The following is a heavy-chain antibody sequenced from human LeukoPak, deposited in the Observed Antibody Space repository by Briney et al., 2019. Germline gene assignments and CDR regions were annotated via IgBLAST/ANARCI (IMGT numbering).Heavy chain of an antibody. Sequence: GGSLRLSCAASGFTFSSYGMHWVRQAPGKGLEGVAVISYDGSNKYYADSVKGRFTISRDNSKNTLYLQMNSLRAEDTAVYYCARDRQTRPDYYGSGSYSPDAFDIWGQGTMVTVSS. CDR1: GFTFSSYG. CDR3: ARDRQTRPDYYGSGSYSPDAFDI. D-gene: IGHD3-10*01. CDR2: ISYDGSNK. V-gene: IGHV3-30*03. J-gene: IGHJ3*02.